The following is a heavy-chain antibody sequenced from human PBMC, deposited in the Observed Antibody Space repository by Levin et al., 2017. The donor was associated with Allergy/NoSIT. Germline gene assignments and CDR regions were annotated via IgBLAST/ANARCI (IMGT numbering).Heavy chain of an antibody. D-gene: IGHD3-10*01. CDR1: GGSISSYY. J-gene: IGHJ4*02. CDR3: ARDKGRGMVRGALDY. CDR2: IYYSGST. V-gene: IGHV4-59*01. Sequence: SQTLSLTCTVSGGSISSYYWSWIRQPPGKGLEWIGYIYYSGSTNYNPSLKSRVTISVDTSKNQFSLKLSSVTAADTAVYYCARDKGRGMVRGALDYWGQGTLVTVSS.